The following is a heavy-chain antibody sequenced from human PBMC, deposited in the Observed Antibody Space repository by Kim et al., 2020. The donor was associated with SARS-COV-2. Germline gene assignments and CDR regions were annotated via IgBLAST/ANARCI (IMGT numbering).Heavy chain of an antibody. V-gene: IGHV3-30*04. D-gene: IGHD6-19*01. J-gene: IGHJ4*02. CDR1: GFTFSSYA. CDR2: ISYDGSNK. CDR3: ARDLSSGDDGY. Sequence: GGSLRRSCAASGFTFSSYAMHWVRQAPGKGLEWVAVISYDGSNKYYADSVKGRFTISRDNSKNTLYLQMNSLRAEDTAVYYCARDLSSGDDGYWGQGTLVTVSS.